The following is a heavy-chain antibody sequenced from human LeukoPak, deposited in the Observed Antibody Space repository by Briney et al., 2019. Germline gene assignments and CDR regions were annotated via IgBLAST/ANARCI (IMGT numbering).Heavy chain of an antibody. CDR1: GFTFSSYG. CDR3: AAYYDYVWAYAFDI. Sequence: GGSLRLSCAASGFTFSSYGMHWVRQAPGKGLEWVAFIRYDGSNKYYADSVKGRFTISRDNSKNTLYLQMNSLRAEDTAVYYCAAYYDYVWAYAFDIWGQGTMVTVSS. J-gene: IGHJ3*02. D-gene: IGHD3-16*01. V-gene: IGHV3-30*02. CDR2: IRYDGSNK.